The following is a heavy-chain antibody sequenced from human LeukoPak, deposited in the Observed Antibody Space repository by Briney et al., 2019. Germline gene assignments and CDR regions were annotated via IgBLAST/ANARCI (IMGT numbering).Heavy chain of an antibody. Sequence: SETLSLTCTVSGGSISSYYWSWIRQPPGKGLEWIGYIYYSGSTNYNPSLKSRVTISVDTSKNQFSLKLSSVTAADTAVYYCARDGRYYDSSGYLDAFDIWGQGTMVTVSS. CDR2: IYYSGST. V-gene: IGHV4-59*01. CDR1: GGSISSYY. CDR3: ARDGRYYDSSGYLDAFDI. D-gene: IGHD3-22*01. J-gene: IGHJ3*02.